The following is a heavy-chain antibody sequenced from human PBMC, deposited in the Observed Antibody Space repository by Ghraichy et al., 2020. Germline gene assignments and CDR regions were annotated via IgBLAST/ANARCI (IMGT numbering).Heavy chain of an antibody. CDR1: GGSISSYY. V-gene: IGHV4-4*07. J-gene: IGHJ6*03. CDR2: IYTSGST. D-gene: IGHD6-6*01. Sequence: SETLSLTCTVSGGSISSYYWSWIRQPAGKGLEWIGRIYTSGSTNYNPSLKSRVTMSVDTSKNQFSLKLSSVTAADTAAYYCARAKQLAKYYYYMDVWGKGTTVTVSS. CDR3: ARAKQLAKYYYYMDV.